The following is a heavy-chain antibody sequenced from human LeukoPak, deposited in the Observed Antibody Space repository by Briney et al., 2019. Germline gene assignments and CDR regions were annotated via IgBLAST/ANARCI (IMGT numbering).Heavy chain of an antibody. Sequence: GGSLRLSCAASGFTFSSYGMHWVRQAPGKGLEWVAVIWYDGSNKYYADSVKGRFTISRDNSKNTLYLQMNSLRAEDTAVYYCARVDCSGGSCSLPSYMDVWGKGTTVTVSS. CDR2: IWYDGSNK. CDR1: GFTFSSYG. D-gene: IGHD2-15*01. CDR3: ARVDCSGGSCSLPSYMDV. J-gene: IGHJ6*03. V-gene: IGHV3-33*01.